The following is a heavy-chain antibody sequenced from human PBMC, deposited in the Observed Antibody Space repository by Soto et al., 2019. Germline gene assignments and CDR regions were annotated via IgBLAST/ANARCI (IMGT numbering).Heavy chain of an antibody. J-gene: IGHJ6*02. Sequence: RLSCAASGFTFSSYWMSWVRQAPGKGLEWVANIKQDGSEKYYVDSVKGRFTISRDNAKNSLYLQMNSLRAEDTAVYYCARDSPYYYDSSGYYRPGGMDVWGQGTTVTVSS. CDR2: IKQDGSEK. CDR3: ARDSPYYYDSSGYYRPGGMDV. D-gene: IGHD3-22*01. CDR1: GFTFSSYW. V-gene: IGHV3-7*03.